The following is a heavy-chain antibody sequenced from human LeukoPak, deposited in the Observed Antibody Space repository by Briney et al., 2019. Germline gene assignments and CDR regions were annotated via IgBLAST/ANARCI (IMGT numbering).Heavy chain of an antibody. V-gene: IGHV4-4*07. Sequence: PSETLSLTCTVSGGSISSYYWSWIRQPAGKGLEWIGRIYTSGSTNYNPSLKSRVTMSVDTSKNQFSLKLSSVTAADTAVYYCARGIQMTTVSRSYFDYWGQGTLVTVSS. CDR1: GGSISSYY. CDR3: ARGIQMTTVSRSYFDY. D-gene: IGHD4-17*01. J-gene: IGHJ4*02. CDR2: IYTSGST.